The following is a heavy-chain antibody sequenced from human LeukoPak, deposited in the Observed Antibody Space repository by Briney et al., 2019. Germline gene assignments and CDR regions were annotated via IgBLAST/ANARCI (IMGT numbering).Heavy chain of an antibody. CDR3: ARLVVVVAPLGYYFDY. J-gene: IGHJ4*02. Sequence: GGSLRLSCAASGFTFDDYGMSWVRQAPGKGLEWVSAISGSGGSTYYADSVKGRFTISRDNSKNTLYLQMNSLRAEDTAVYYCARLVVVVAPLGYYFDYWGQGTLVTVSS. CDR2: ISGSGGST. V-gene: IGHV3-23*01. D-gene: IGHD2-15*01. CDR1: GFTFDDYG.